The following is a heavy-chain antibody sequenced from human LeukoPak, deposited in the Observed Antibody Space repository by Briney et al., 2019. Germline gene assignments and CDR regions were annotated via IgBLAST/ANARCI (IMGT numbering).Heavy chain of an antibody. CDR2: ISYDGSNK. CDR1: GFTLRNCG. CDR3: ARDGGRYGGYARGPYYFDY. V-gene: IGHV3-30*03. D-gene: IGHD5-12*01. Sequence: PGGSLRLSCAASGFTLRNCGMHWVRQAPGKGLERVAVISYDGSNKYYADSVKGRFTISRDNSKNTLYLQMNSLRAEDTAVYYCARDGGRYGGYARGPYYFDYWGQGTLVTVSS. J-gene: IGHJ4*02.